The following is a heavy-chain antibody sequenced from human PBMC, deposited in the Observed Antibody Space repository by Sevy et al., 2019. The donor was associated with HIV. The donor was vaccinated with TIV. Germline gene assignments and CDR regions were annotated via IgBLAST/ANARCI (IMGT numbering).Heavy chain of an antibody. J-gene: IGHJ4*02. Sequence: GGSVRLSCAASGFTFSGSAMHWVRQASGKGLEWVGRIRSKANSYATAYAASVKGRFTISRDDSKNTAYLQMNSLKTEDTAVYYCTTLGITFGGVARDFDYWGQGTLVTVSS. V-gene: IGHV3-73*01. D-gene: IGHD3-16*01. CDR3: TTLGITFGGVARDFDY. CDR1: GFTFSGSA. CDR2: IRSKANSYAT.